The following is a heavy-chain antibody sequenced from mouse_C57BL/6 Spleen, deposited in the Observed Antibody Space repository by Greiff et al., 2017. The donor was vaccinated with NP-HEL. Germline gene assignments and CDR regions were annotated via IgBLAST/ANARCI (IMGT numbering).Heavy chain of an antibody. D-gene: IGHD3-2*02. V-gene: IGHV5-6*01. Sequence: EVKLVESGGDLVKPGGSLKLSCAASGFTFSSYGMSWVRQTPDKRLEWVATISSGGSYTYYPDSVKGRFTISRDNAKNTLYLQMSSLKSEDTAMYYCARLGSGPPYFDYWGQGTTLTVSS. CDR1: GFTFSSYG. CDR2: ISSGGSYT. CDR3: ARLGSGPPYFDY. J-gene: IGHJ2*01.